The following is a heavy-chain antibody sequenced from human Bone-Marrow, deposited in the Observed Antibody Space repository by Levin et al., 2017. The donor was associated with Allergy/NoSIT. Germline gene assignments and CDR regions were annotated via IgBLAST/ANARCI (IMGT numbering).Heavy chain of an antibody. Sequence: SETLSLTCSVSGGSISNSYWSWIRQAPGKGLEWIGYIKNSGTTKYNPSLNSRFTISADTSKNQVSLRLTSVTAADTAVYYCASLGYTISYYDYAMDVWGQGTTVTVSS. J-gene: IGHJ6*02. CDR1: GGSISNSY. D-gene: IGHD5-12*01. CDR2: IKNSGTT. V-gene: IGHV4-59*01. CDR3: ASLGYTISYYDYAMDV.